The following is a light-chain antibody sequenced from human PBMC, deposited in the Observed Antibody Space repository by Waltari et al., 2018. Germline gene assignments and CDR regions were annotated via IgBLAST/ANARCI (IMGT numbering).Light chain of an antibody. V-gene: IGKV3-15*01. CDR2: DAS. Sequence: TVMTQSPATLSVSPGQRATLSCRASQSLSNYLAWYQQKPGQAPRLRIYDASTRATGISARFSGSGSGTEFTLAISSLQSEDIAVYYCQQYGSWPLTFGGGTKVEFK. J-gene: IGKJ4*01. CDR3: QQYGSWPLT. CDR1: QSLSNY.